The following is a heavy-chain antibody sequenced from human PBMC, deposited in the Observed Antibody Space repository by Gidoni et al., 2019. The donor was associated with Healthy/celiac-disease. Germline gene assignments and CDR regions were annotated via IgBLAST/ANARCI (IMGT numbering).Heavy chain of an antibody. D-gene: IGHD3-22*01. V-gene: IGHV3-21*01. CDR2: ISSSSSYI. CDR1: GFTFSSYR. CDR3: ARYKTYYYDSSGYYPPFYWFDP. J-gene: IGHJ5*02. Sequence: EVQLVESGGGLVKPGGSLRLSCAASGFTFSSYRLNWVRQAPGKGLEWVSSISSSSSYIYYADSVKGRFTISRDNAKNSLYLQMNSLRAEDTAVYYCARYKTYYYDSSGYYPPFYWFDPWGQGTLVTVSS.